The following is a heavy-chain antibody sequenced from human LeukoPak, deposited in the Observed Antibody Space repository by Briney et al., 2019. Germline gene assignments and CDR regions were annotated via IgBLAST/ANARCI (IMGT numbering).Heavy chain of an antibody. Sequence: ASVKVSCKASGYTFTSFAMNWVRQAPGQGLEWMGWINTNTGNPTYAQGFTGRFVFSLDTSVSTAYLQISRLKAEDTAVYYCARGHNWNDVAFDIWGQGIMVTVSS. CDR3: ARGHNWNDVAFDI. CDR1: GYTFTSFA. V-gene: IGHV7-4-1*02. CDR2: INTNTGNP. D-gene: IGHD1-1*01. J-gene: IGHJ3*02.